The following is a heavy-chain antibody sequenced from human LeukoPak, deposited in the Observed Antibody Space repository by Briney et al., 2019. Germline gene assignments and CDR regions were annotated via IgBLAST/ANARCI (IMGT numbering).Heavy chain of an antibody. CDR1: GGSISSGDYY. V-gene: IGHV4-30-4*08. CDR3: ARDGWAVVGHYFDY. CDR2: IYYSGST. D-gene: IGHD1-26*01. Sequence: ATETLSLTCTVSGGSISSGDYYWSWIRQPPGKGLEWIGYIYYSGSTYYNPSLKSRVTISVDTSKNQFSLKLSSVTAADTAVYYCARDGWAVVGHYFDYWGQGTLVTVSS. J-gene: IGHJ4*02.